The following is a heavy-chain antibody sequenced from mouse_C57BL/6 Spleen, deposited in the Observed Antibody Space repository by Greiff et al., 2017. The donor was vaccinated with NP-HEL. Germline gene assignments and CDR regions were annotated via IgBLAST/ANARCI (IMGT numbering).Heavy chain of an antibody. CDR2: IYPGGGYT. J-gene: IGHJ2*01. CDR3: ARKEANWGFDY. CDR1: GYTFTNYW. V-gene: IGHV1-63*01. Sequence: VQRVESGAELVRPGTSVKMSCKASGYTFTNYWIGWAKQRPGHGLEWIGDIYPGGGYTNYTEKFKGKATLTADKSSSTAYMQFSSLTSEDSAIYYCARKEANWGFDYWGQGTTLTVSS. D-gene: IGHD4-1*01.